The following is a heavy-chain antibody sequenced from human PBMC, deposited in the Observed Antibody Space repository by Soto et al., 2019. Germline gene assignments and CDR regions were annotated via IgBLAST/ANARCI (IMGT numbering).Heavy chain of an antibody. CDR3: ARGLYSSSWYGY. J-gene: IGHJ4*02. Sequence: QVQLQQWGAGLLMPSETLSLTCAVYGGSFSGYYWSWIRQPPGKGLEWIGEINHSGSTNYNPSLKSRVTISVDTSKNQFSLKLSSVTAADTAVYYCARGLYSSSWYGYWGQGTLVTVSS. CDR2: INHSGST. CDR1: GGSFSGYY. D-gene: IGHD6-13*01. V-gene: IGHV4-34*01.